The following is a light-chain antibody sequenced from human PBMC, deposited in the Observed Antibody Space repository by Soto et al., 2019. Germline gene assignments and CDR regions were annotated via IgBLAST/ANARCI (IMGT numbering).Light chain of an antibody. CDR1: SSDVGGYDY. CDR3: CSYGGSFPYV. V-gene: IGLV2-11*01. J-gene: IGLJ1*01. CDR2: DVT. Sequence: QSALTQPPSVSGSPGQSVTISCTGTSSDVGGYDYVSWYQQRPGKAPKLLIYDVTKRPSRVPDRFSGSKSGNTASLTISGLQAEDEADFYCCSYGGSFPYVFGTGTKLTVL.